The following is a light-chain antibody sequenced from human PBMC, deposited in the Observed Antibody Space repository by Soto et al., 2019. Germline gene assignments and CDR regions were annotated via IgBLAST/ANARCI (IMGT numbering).Light chain of an antibody. CDR2: DAS. V-gene: IGKV1-5*01. CDR1: QSINNW. CDR3: QKYNSFLYT. Sequence: DIQMTQSPSTLSASVGDRVTITCRASQSINNWLAWYQQKPGKAPKLLIYDASSLKSGVPSRFSGSGSGTDFTLTINNLQPDDFATYYCQKYNSFLYTFCQGTKLEIK. J-gene: IGKJ2*01.